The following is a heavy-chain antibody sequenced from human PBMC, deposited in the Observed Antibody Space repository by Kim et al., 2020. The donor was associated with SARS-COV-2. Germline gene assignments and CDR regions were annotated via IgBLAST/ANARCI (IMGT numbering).Heavy chain of an antibody. CDR1: GYTFTSYA. D-gene: IGHD3-16*01. CDR3: ARWGFAYYYYGMDV. Sequence: ASVKVSCKASGYTFTSYAMHWVRQAPGQRLEWMGWINAGNGNTKYSQKFQGRVTITRDTSASTAYMELSSLRSEDTAVYYCARWGFAYYYYGMDVWGQGTTVTVSS. CDR2: INAGNGNT. V-gene: IGHV1-3*01. J-gene: IGHJ6*02.